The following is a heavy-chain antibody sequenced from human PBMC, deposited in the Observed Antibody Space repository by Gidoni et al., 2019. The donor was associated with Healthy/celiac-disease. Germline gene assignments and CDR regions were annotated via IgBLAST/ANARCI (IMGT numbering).Heavy chain of an antibody. CDR2: IYHSGST. Sequence: QVQLQESGPGLVKPSETLSLTCAVSGYSISSGYYWGWIRQPPGKGLEWIGSIYHSGSTYYNPSLKSRVTISVDTSKNQFSLKLSSVTAADTAVYYCARDHSVYDLLHFDLWGRGTLVTVSS. CDR1: GYSISSGYY. CDR3: ARDHSVYDLLHFDL. D-gene: IGHD1-1*01. V-gene: IGHV4-38-2*02. J-gene: IGHJ2*01.